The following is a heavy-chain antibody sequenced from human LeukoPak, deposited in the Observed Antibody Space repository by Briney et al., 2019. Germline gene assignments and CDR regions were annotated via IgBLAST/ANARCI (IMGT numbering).Heavy chain of an antibody. J-gene: IGHJ5*02. CDR2: IYYSGST. V-gene: IGHV4-31*03. CDR3: ARLGRSRTYNWFDP. Sequence: SETLSLTCTVSGGSISSGGYSWSWIRQHPGKGLEWIGYIYYSGSTYYNPSLKSRVTISVDTSKNQFSLKLSSVTAADTAVYYCARLGRSRTYNWFDPWGQGTLVTVSS. D-gene: IGHD1-14*01. CDR1: GGSISSGGYS.